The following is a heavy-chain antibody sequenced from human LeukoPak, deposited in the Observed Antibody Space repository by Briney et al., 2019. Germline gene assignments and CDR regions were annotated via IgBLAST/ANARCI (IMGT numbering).Heavy chain of an antibody. Sequence: GGSLRLSCAASGFTVSSNYMSWVRQAPGKGLEWVSIIYSGGSTFYADSVKGRFTISRDNSKNTLYLQMNSLRVEDTAVYYCARGLGIPGSIIGYYFDYWGQGTLVTVSS. D-gene: IGHD3-10*01. CDR3: ARGLGIPGSIIGYYFDY. V-gene: IGHV3-53*05. J-gene: IGHJ4*02. CDR1: GFTVSSNY. CDR2: IYSGGST.